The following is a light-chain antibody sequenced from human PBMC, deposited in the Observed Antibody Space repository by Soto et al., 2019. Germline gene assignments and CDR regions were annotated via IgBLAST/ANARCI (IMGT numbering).Light chain of an antibody. J-gene: IGLJ1*01. CDR2: DVT. CDR3: CSYAGDYTYV. Sequence: QSALTQPRSVSGSPGQSVAISCTGTSSDVGTYNFVSWYQQHPGNAPELMIYDVTKRPSGVPDRFSGSKSGNTASLTISGLQAEDEADYYCCSYAGDYTYVFGTGTKVTVL. V-gene: IGLV2-11*01. CDR1: SSDVGTYNF.